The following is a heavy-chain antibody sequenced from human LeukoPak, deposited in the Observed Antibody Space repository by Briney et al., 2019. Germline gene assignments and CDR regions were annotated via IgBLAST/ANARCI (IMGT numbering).Heavy chain of an antibody. CDR3: AKDDSSGYYYFDY. D-gene: IGHD3-22*01. Sequence: GGSLRLSCAASGFTFSSYGMHWVRQAPGKGLEWVAVIWYDGSNKYYADSVKGRFTISRDNSKNTLYLQMNSLRAEDTAVYYCAKDDSSGYYYFDYWGQGTLVTVSS. CDR1: GFTFSSYG. CDR2: IWYDGSNK. J-gene: IGHJ4*02. V-gene: IGHV3-33*06.